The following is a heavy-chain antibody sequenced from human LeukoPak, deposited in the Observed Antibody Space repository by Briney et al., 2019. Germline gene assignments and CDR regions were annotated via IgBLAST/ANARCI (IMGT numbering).Heavy chain of an antibody. J-gene: IGHJ4*02. Sequence: GGSLRLSCAASGFTFSSFWMNWVRQGPGKGLEWVANIKTDGGEKNYVDSVKGRFTVSRDNAKNSLYLQMNSLRVEDTAVYYCARDRDGYPYWGQGTLVTVSS. CDR1: GFTFSSFW. D-gene: IGHD3-22*01. CDR2: IKTDGGEK. V-gene: IGHV3-7*01. CDR3: ARDRDGYPY.